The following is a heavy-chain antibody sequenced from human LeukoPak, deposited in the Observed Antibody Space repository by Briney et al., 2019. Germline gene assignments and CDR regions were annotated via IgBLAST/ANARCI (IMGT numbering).Heavy chain of an antibody. CDR2: ISGSGGST. D-gene: IGHD6-13*01. V-gene: IGHV3-23*01. Sequence: PGGSLRLSCAASGFTFSSYAMSWVRQAPGKGLEWVSAISGSGGSTYYADSVKGRFTISRDNSKNTLYLQMNSLRAEGTAVYYCAKDSRWSLATAGGWFDPWGQGSPVTVSS. J-gene: IGHJ5*02. CDR3: AKDSRWSLATAGGWFDP. CDR1: GFTFSSYA.